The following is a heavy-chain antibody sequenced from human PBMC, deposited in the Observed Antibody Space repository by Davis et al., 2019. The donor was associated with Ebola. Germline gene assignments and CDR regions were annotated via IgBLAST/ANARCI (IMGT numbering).Heavy chain of an antibody. CDR2: IYYSGST. V-gene: IGHV4-39*01. D-gene: IGHD1-1*01. J-gene: IGHJ4*02. CDR3: ARHLVWNPFDY. CDR1: GGSFSGNY. Sequence: MPSETLSLTCAVYGGSFSGNYWGWIRQPPGKGLEWIGSIYYSGSTYYNPSLKSRVTISVDTSKNQFSLKLSSVTAADTAVYYCARHLVWNPFDYWGQGTLVTVSS.